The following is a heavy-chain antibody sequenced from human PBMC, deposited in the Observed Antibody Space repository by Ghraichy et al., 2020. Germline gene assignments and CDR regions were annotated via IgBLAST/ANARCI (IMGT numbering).Heavy chain of an antibody. CDR3: ARDDYGPLNY. CDR2: IYYNGGT. Sequence: ESLNIYCTVSGDSISSYYWSWIRQPPGKGLEWIGYIYYNGGTNYNPSFESRVTISLDTSKNQFSLKLSSVTAADTAIYYCARDDYGPLNYWGQGTLVTVSS. J-gene: IGHJ4*02. CDR1: GDSISSYY. V-gene: IGHV4-59*01. D-gene: IGHD4/OR15-4a*01.